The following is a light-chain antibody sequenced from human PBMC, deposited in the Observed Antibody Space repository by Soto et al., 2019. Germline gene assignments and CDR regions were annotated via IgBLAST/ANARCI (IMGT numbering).Light chain of an antibody. Sequence: NFMLTQPHSVSESPGQTVTISCTRSSGSIASDYVQLYQQRPGSAPINVIFEDSQRPSGVPDRFSGSIDSSSNSASLTISRLTTEDASDYYCQSVDGKYVVFGGGTKITVL. J-gene: IGLJ2*01. CDR3: QSVDGKYVV. CDR1: SGSIASDY. CDR2: EDS. V-gene: IGLV6-57*04.